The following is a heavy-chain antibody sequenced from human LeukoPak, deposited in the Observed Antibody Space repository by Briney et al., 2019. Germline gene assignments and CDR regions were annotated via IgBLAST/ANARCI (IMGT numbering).Heavy chain of an antibody. CDR3: VRERFNNDYEA. D-gene: IGHD3-22*01. CDR1: GFTFSDYY. V-gene: IGHV3-53*01. CDR2: IYSDDAT. Sequence: GGSLRLSCAASGFTFSDYYMSWIRQAPGEGLEWISTIYSDDATNYGDSVKGRFTISRDNSRNTLDLQMNSLRVEDTAVYYCVRERFNNDYEAWGQGILVTVSS. J-gene: IGHJ5*02.